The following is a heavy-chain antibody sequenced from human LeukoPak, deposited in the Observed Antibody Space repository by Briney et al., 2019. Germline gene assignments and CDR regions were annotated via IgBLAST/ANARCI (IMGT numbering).Heavy chain of an antibody. V-gene: IGHV4-39*01. J-gene: IGHJ4*02. CDR1: GGSISSSSYY. D-gene: IGHD6-19*01. CDR3: ARQEWLEHGGGVDY. CDR2: IYYSGST. Sequence: SETLSLTCTVSGGSISSSSYYWGWIRQPPGRGLEWIGSIYYSGSTYYNPSLKSRVTISVDTSKNQFSLKLSSVTAADTAVYYCARQEWLEHGGGVDYWGQGTLVTVSS.